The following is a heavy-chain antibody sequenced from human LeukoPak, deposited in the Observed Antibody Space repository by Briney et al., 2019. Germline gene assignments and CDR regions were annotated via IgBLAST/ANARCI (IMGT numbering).Heavy chain of an antibody. V-gene: IGHV4-59*01. CDR2: IYYSGST. CDR3: ARGGAFDI. CDR1: GGSISSYY. Sequence: PSETLSLICTVSGGSISSYYWSWIRQPPGKGLEWIGYIYYSGSTNYNPSLKSRVTISVDTSKNQFSLKLSSVTAADTAVYYCARGGAFDIWGQGTMVTVSS. J-gene: IGHJ3*02.